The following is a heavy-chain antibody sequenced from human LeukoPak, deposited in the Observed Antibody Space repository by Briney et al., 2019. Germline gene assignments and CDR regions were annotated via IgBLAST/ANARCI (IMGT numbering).Heavy chain of an antibody. Sequence: GESLKISCKGSGYSFTSYWIGWVRQMPGKGLEWMGIIYPADSDTRYSPSFQGQVTISADKSISTAYLQWSSLKASDTAMYYCARGITIFGVVTATTLDAFDIWGQGTMVTVSS. CDR1: GYSFTSYW. V-gene: IGHV5-51*01. CDR3: ARGITIFGVVTATTLDAFDI. J-gene: IGHJ3*02. D-gene: IGHD3-3*01. CDR2: IYPADSDT.